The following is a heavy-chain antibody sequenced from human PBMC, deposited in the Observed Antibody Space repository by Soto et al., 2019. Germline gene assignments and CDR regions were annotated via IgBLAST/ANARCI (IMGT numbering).Heavy chain of an antibody. V-gene: IGHV1-2*04. Sequence: GASVKVSCKASGYSFTDYHIHWVRQAPGQGLEWLGPINPKSGGTSTAQKFQGWVTMTRDRSISTVYMELTRLRSDDTAVYFCARGHSTDCSNGVCSFFYNHEMDVWGQGTTVTVSS. J-gene: IGHJ6*02. CDR2: INPKSGGT. D-gene: IGHD2-8*01. CDR1: GYSFTDYH. CDR3: ARGHSTDCSNGVCSFFYNHEMDV.